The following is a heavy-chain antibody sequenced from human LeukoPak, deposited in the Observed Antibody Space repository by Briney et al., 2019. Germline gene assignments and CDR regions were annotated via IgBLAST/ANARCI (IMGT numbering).Heavy chain of an antibody. CDR2: ISSSSSTI. Sequence: PGGSLRLSCAASGFTFSSYNMNWVRQAPGKGLEWVSYISSSSSTIYYADSVKGRFTISRDNAKNSLYLEMNSLRDEDTAVYYCARTIGSGTYSRDYWGQGTLVTVSS. J-gene: IGHJ4*02. V-gene: IGHV3-48*02. CDR1: GFTFSSYN. CDR3: ARTIGSGTYSRDY. D-gene: IGHD3-10*01.